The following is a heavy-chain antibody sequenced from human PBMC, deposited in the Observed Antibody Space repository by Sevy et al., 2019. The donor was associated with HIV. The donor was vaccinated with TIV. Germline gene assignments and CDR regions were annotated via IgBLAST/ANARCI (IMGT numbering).Heavy chain of an antibody. Sequence: SLRLSCAASGFTFSSYGMHWVRQAPGKGLEWVAVIWYDGSNKYYADSVKGRFTISRDNSKNTLYLQMNSLRAEDTAVYYWARDRVNYYGSGSYYNVNWFDPWGQGTLVTVSS. CDR1: GFTFSSYG. CDR3: ARDRVNYYGSGSYYNVNWFDP. V-gene: IGHV3-33*01. J-gene: IGHJ5*02. D-gene: IGHD3-10*01. CDR2: IWYDGSNK.